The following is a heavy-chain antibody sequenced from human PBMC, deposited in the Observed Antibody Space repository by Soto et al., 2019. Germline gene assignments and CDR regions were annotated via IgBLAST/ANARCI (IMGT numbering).Heavy chain of an antibody. J-gene: IGHJ4*02. V-gene: IGHV3-23*01. Sequence: EVQLLESGGGLVQPGGSLRLSCAASGFTFSSYPFSWVRQAPGKGLEWVSAISGGSDTYYADSVKGPFTISRDNSKNTLYLQMKRLRVEDTAVYYCAKESPFSNGFVFMTDWCQGTLVTVSS. CDR1: GFTFSSYP. D-gene: IGHD3-22*01. CDR3: AKESPFSNGFVFMTD. CDR2: ISGGSDT.